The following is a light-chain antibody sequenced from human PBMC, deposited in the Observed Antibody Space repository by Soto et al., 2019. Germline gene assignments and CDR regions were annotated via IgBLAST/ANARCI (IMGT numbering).Light chain of an antibody. CDR1: SSNIGGNP. Sequence: QSVLTQPPSASGTPGQRGSISCSGSSSNIGGNPVNWYQQLPGTAPKLLIYNNNQRPSGVPDRFSGSKSGTSASLAISGLQSEDEADYYCAAWHDSLNGPVFGGGTK. J-gene: IGLJ3*02. V-gene: IGLV1-44*01. CDR3: AAWHDSLNGPV. CDR2: NNN.